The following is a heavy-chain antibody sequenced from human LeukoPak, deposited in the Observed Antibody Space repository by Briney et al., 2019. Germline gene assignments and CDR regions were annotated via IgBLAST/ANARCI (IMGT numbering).Heavy chain of an antibody. D-gene: IGHD3-22*01. CDR1: GFTFSSYA. V-gene: IGHV3-23*01. J-gene: IGHJ4*02. CDR3: ARDVIVEFDY. CDR2: ITASGGNT. Sequence: GGSLRLSCAASGFTFSSYAMGWVRQAPGKGLEWVSAITASGGNTYYADSVKGRFTISRDNAKNSLYLQMNSLRAEDTAVYYCARDVIVEFDYWGQGTLVTVSS.